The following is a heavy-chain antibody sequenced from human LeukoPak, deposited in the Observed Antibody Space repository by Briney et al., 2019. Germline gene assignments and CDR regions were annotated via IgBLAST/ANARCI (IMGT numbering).Heavy chain of an antibody. CDR2: IIPIFGTA. CDR3: ARARIAAADSFDY. D-gene: IGHD6-13*01. Sequence: GASVKVSCKASGGTFSSYAISWVRQAPGQGLEWMGGIIPIFGTANYAQKFQGRVTMTRNTSISTAYMELSSLRSEDTAVYYCARARIAAADSFDYWGQGTLVTVPS. J-gene: IGHJ4*02. CDR1: GGTFSSYA. V-gene: IGHV1-69*05.